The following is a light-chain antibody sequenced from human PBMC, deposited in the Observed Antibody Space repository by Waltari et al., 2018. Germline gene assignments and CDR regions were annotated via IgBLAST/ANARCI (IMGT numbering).Light chain of an antibody. V-gene: IGKV1-39*01. CDR1: QSISRY. J-gene: IGKJ2*01. CDR3: QQSSTTPHT. CDR2: AAS. Sequence: DIQMTQSPSSLSASVGDRVTITCRASQSISRYLNWYRQKPGKAPKLLIYAASSLQSGVPSRFSGSGSGTDFTLTISSLQPEDFATYYCQQSSTTPHTFGQGTKLEIK.